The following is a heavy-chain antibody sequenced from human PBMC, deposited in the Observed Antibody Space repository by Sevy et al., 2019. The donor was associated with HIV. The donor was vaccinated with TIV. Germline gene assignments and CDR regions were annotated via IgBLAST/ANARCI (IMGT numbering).Heavy chain of an antibody. CDR2: FYWDDDK. D-gene: IGHD3-3*01. J-gene: IGHJ4*02. CDR3: ARSLKKSGLYFFDY. CDR1: GFSLSTQGMG. V-gene: IGHV2-5*02. Sequence: SGPTLVKPTQTLTLTCTFSGFSLSTQGMGVGWIRQPPGKALEWLALFYWDDDKRYSPSLGSRLTITKDTSKNHVFLIMTNMDPVETGTYYCARSLKKSGLYFFDYWGQGTLVTVSS.